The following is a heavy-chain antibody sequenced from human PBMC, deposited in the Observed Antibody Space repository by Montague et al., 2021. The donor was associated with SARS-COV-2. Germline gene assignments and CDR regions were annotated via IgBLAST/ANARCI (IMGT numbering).Heavy chain of an antibody. Sequence: TLSLTCTVSGGSISSGSYYWSWIRQPAGQGLEWIGRIYTTGRTNYNPSLKSRVTISVDTSKSQFSLKLSSVTATDTAAYYCASERAYDYGSGTYPGGFDIWGQGTMVTVSS. D-gene: IGHD3-10*01. CDR1: GGSISSGSYY. CDR2: IYTTGRT. V-gene: IGHV4-61*02. J-gene: IGHJ3*02. CDR3: ASERAYDYGSGTYPGGFDI.